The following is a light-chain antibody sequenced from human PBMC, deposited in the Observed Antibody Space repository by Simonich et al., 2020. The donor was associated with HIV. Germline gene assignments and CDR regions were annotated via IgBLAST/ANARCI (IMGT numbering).Light chain of an antibody. CDR2: RAS. CDR3: QHLNSFLPLT. V-gene: IGKV1-9*01. J-gene: IGKJ4*01. Sequence: DIQLTQSPSFLSASVGDRVTITCRASQGIASYLAWYQQKPGKAPKLLIYRASTLQSGVPSRFRGSGSGTEFTLTISSLQPEDFATYYCQHLNSFLPLTFGGGTKVEIK. CDR1: QGIASY.